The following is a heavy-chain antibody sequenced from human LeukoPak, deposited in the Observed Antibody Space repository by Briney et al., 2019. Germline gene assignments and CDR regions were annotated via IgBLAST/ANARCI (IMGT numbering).Heavy chain of an antibody. D-gene: IGHD6-13*01. Sequence: GGSLRLSCAAYGFTFYNYAMSWVRQAPGKLLEWVSGISGSGSDAYYADSVKGRFTISRDNAKNSLYLQMNSLRAEDTAVYYCARHAPIAAAGTPDYWGQGTLVTVSS. CDR1: GFTFYNYA. CDR3: ARHAPIAAAGTPDY. CDR2: ISGSGSDA. V-gene: IGHV3-23*01. J-gene: IGHJ4*02.